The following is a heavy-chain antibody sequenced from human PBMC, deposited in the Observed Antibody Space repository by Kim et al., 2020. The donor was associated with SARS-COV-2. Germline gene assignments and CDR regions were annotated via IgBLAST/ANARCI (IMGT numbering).Heavy chain of an antibody. CDR3: ARGFDY. J-gene: IGHJ4*02. Sequence: SETLSLTCTVSGGSISSYYWSWIRQPPGKGLEWIGYIYYSGSTNYNPSLKSRVTISVDTSKNQFSLKLSSVTAEDTAVYYCARGFDYWGQGTLVTVSS. CDR1: GGSISSYY. CDR2: IYYSGST. V-gene: IGHV4-59*01.